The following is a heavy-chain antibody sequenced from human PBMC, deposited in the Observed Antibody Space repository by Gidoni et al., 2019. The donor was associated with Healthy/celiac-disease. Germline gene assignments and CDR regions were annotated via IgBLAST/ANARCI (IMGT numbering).Heavy chain of an antibody. CDR2: IMGSGGST. Sequence: EVQLLESGGGLVQPGGSLRLPRAASGFTFSSYATSWVRQAPGKGLEWVSAIMGSGGSTYYADSVKGRFTISRDNSKNTLYLQMNSLRAEDTAVYYCAKVGGGDIVVVVGAGLDYWGQGTLVTVSS. J-gene: IGHJ4*02. CDR3: AKVGGGDIVVVVGAGLDY. CDR1: GFTFSSYA. D-gene: IGHD2-15*01. V-gene: IGHV3-23*01.